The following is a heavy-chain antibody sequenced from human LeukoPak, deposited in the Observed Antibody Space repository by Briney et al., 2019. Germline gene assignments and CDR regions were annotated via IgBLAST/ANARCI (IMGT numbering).Heavy chain of an antibody. J-gene: IGHJ4*02. D-gene: IGHD2-15*01. Sequence: GGSLRLSCAASGFIVSSNYMSWVRQAPGKGLEWVSVIYSGGSTYYADSVKGRFTISRDNSKNTLYLQMNSLRAEDTAVYYCARGRGNCSGGSCYSAPPPSYFDYWGQGTLVTVSS. V-gene: IGHV3-66*01. CDR1: GFIVSSNY. CDR3: ARGRGNCSGGSCYSAPPPSYFDY. CDR2: IYSGGST.